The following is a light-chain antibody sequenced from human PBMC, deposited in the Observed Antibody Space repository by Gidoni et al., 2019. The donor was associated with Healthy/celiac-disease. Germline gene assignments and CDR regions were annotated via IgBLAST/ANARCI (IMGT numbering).Light chain of an antibody. CDR2: DAS. CDR1: QDISNY. J-gene: IGKJ2*01. CDR3: T. V-gene: IGKV1-33*01. Sequence: DIQMTQSPSSLSASVGDRVTITCQASQDISNYLNWYQQKPGKATKLLIYDASNLETGVPSRFSGSGSRTDFTFTISSLQPEDIATYKDTFGQGTKLEIK.